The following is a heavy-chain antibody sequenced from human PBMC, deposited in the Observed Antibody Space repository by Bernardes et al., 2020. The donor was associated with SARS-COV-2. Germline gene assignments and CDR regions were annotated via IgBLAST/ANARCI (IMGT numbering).Heavy chain of an antibody. Sequence: GGSLRLSCATSGFTFSNSCMHWVRQAPGKGLMWVSRINGDGTTINYGDSVKGRFTISRDNAKNTLYLQMSSLGVEDTAVYYCARAGNYRFDYWGQGTLVTVSS. CDR1: GFTFSNSC. J-gene: IGHJ4*02. V-gene: IGHV3-74*01. CDR2: INGDGTTI. CDR3: ARAGNYRFDY. D-gene: IGHD1-7*01.